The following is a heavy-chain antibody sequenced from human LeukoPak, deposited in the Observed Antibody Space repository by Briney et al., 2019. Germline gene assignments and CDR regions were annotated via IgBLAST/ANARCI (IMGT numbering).Heavy chain of an antibody. CDR1: GGSMSGYY. CDR3: ARVGSSGWFTQDY. J-gene: IGHJ4*02. V-gene: IGHV4-59*01. D-gene: IGHD6-19*01. Sequence: SETLSLTCTVSGGSMSGYYWSWIRQPPGKGLEWIGYIYYSGSGNYNPSLKSRVTISVDTSKNQFSLKLSSVTAADTAVYYCARVGSSGWFTQDYWGQGTLVTVSS. CDR2: IYYSGSG.